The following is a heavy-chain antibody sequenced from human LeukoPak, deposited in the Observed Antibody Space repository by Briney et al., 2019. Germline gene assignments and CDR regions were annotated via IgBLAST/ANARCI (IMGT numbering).Heavy chain of an antibody. J-gene: IGHJ4*02. D-gene: IGHD3-22*01. CDR3: ARAADYYDSSGYYPTDY. CDR2: INPNSGGT. V-gene: IGHV1-2*02. Sequence: ASVKVSCKASGYTFTGYYMHWVRQAPGQGLEWMGWINPNSGGTNYAQKFQGRVTMTRDTSISTAYMELSRLRSDDTAVYYCARAADYYDSSGYYPTDYWGQGTPVTVSS. CDR1: GYTFTGYY.